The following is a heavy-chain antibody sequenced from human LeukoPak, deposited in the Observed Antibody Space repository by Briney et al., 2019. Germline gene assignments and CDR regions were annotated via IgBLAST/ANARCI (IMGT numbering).Heavy chain of an antibody. CDR2: INQDGSEQ. Sequence: GGSLRLSCAASGFPFSGYWMDWVRQAPGKGVEWVANINQDGSEQYFADSVKGRFTISRDNAKNSLYLEMNSLGAEDTAIYYCSRSLDYWGQGALVTVSS. V-gene: IGHV3-7*01. CDR1: GFPFSGYW. J-gene: IGHJ4*02. CDR3: SRSLDY.